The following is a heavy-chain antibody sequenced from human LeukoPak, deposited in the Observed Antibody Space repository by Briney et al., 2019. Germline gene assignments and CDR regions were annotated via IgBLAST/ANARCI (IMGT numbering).Heavy chain of an antibody. CDR1: GYTFTGYY. V-gene: IGHV1-2*02. CDR3: ARVSILWWWTGVDY. J-gene: IGHJ4*02. CDR2: INPNSGGT. D-gene: IGHD2-21*01. Sequence: ASVTVSCKASGYTFTGYYMHWVRQAPGQGLEWMGWINPNSGGTNYAQKFQGRVTMTRDTSISTAYMELSRLRSDDTAVYYCARVSILWWWTGVDYWGQGTLVTVSS.